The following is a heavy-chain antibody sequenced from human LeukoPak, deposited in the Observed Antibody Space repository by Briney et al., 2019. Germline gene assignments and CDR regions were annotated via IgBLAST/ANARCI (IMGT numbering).Heavy chain of an antibody. Sequence: PGGSLRLSCAASGFTFSSYAMSWVRQAPGKGLEWVSAISGSGGSTYYADSVKGRFTISRDNSKNTLYLQMNSLRAEDTAVYYCAKDSYDFWSGPPDYWGQGTLVTVSS. V-gene: IGHV3-23*01. CDR2: ISGSGGST. D-gene: IGHD3-3*01. J-gene: IGHJ4*02. CDR1: GFTFSSYA. CDR3: AKDSYDFWSGPPDY.